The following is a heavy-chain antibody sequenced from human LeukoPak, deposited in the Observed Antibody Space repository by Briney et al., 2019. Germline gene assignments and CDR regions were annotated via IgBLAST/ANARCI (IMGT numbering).Heavy chain of an antibody. CDR3: AREAARRRMAT. CDR2: ISSSSSYI. J-gene: IGHJ4*02. D-gene: IGHD5-24*01. CDR1: GFTFSSYS. Sequence: GGSLRLSCAASGFTFSSYSMNWVRQAPGKGLEWVSSISSSSSYIYYADSVKGRFTISRDNAKNSLYLQMNSLRAEDTAVYYCAREAARRRMATWGQGTLVTVSS. V-gene: IGHV3-21*01.